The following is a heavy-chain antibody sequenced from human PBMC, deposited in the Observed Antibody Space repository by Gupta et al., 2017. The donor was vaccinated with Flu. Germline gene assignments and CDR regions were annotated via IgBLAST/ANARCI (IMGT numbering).Heavy chain of an antibody. CDR2: SIPVSGPT. J-gene: IGHJ4*02. D-gene: IGHD2-15*01. V-gene: IGHV1-69*01. Sequence: QVQLVLSGAEVKKPGSLVQVSCKASGVPFSTYAIIWVRQAPAQGLAWMGGSIPVSGPTKYAQKFQGRVTITADESTSTAYLEISSRRFEDTAIYYWARKGGGHCSGGSCYSFDFWGQGALVTVSS. CDR1: GVPFSTYA. CDR3: ARKGGGHCSGGSCYSFDF.